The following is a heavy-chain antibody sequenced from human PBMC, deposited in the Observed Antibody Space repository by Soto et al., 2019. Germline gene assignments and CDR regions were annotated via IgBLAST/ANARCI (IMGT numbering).Heavy chain of an antibody. CDR3: AKPPLVRGRRDSVNADMEV. V-gene: IGHV4-59*02. CDR2: IFDSGNT. CDR1: GASVNSYY. Sequence: QVQLQESGPGLVKPSETLALTCTVSGASVNSYYWSWIRQSPGKGLEWIGYIFDSGNTNCNPSLERRVPIVRVISQSRRSLELTSLTAPGRTVSYCAKPPLVRGRRDSVNADMEVCGQGINEIVSS. J-gene: IGHJ6*02. D-gene: IGHD3-10*01.